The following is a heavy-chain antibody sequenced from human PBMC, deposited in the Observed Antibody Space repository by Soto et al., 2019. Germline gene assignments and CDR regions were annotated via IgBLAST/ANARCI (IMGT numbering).Heavy chain of an antibody. Sequence: SGPTLVKPTQTLTLTCTFSGFSLSTSGMCVSWIRQPPGKALEWLALIDWDDDKYYSTSLKTRLTISKDTSKNQVVLTMTNMDPVDTATYYCARMLGYCSSTSCPYYFDYWGQGTLVTVSS. J-gene: IGHJ4*02. D-gene: IGHD2-2*01. CDR1: GFSLSTSGMC. V-gene: IGHV2-70*01. CDR3: ARMLGYCSSTSCPYYFDY. CDR2: IDWDDDK.